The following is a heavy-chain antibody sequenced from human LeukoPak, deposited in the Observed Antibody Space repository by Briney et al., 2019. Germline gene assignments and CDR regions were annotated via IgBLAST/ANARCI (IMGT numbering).Heavy chain of an antibody. D-gene: IGHD4-23*01. CDR2: TYYRSKWSN. Sequence: SQTLSLTCAISGDSVSSNSAAWNWIRQSPSRGLEWLGRTYYRSKWSNDYAVSVKSRITISPDTSKNDFSLQLNFVTPEDTAVYYCAREVDYGGNSAEFDFWGQGTLVTVSS. J-gene: IGHJ4*02. CDR1: GDSVSSNSAA. V-gene: IGHV6-1*01. CDR3: AREVDYGGNSAEFDF.